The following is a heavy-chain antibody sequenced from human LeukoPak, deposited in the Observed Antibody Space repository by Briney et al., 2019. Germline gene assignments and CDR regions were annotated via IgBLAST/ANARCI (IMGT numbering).Heavy chain of an antibody. D-gene: IGHD6-19*01. CDR1: GGSFSGYY. CDR3: ARGIAVAGTSYFDY. J-gene: IGHJ4*02. V-gene: IGHV4-34*01. CDR2: INHSGST. Sequence: SETLSLTCAVYGGSFSGYYWSWIRQPPGKGLEWIGEINHSGSTNYNPSLKSRVTISVDTSKNQFSLKLSSVTVADTAVYYCARGIAVAGTSYFDYWGQGTLVTVSS.